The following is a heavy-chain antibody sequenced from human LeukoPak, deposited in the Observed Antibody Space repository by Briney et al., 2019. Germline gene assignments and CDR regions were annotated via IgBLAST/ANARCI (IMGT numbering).Heavy chain of an antibody. Sequence: ASVKVSCKASGYTFTSYGISWVRQAPGQGLEWMGWISAYNGNTNYAQKFQGRVTTTTDTSTSTAYMELRSLRSDDTAVYYCARTTSAHRAFDIWGQGTMVTVSS. CDR3: ARTTSAHRAFDI. V-gene: IGHV1-18*01. CDR1: GYTFTSYG. CDR2: ISAYNGNT. D-gene: IGHD1-26*01. J-gene: IGHJ3*02.